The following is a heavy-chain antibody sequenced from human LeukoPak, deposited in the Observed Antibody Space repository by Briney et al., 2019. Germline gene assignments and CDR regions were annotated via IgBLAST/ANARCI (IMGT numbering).Heavy chain of an antibody. CDR1: GFTLSSYA. D-gene: IGHD2-21*02. J-gene: IGHJ4*02. CDR3: AKGPPAKVVTATDAY. Sequence: SGGSLRLSCAASGFTLSSYAMSWVRQAPGKGLEWVSAISGSGGSTYYADSVKGRFTISRDNSKNTLYLQMNSLRAEDTAVYYCAKGPPAKVVTATDAYWGQGTLVTVSS. CDR2: ISGSGGST. V-gene: IGHV3-23*01.